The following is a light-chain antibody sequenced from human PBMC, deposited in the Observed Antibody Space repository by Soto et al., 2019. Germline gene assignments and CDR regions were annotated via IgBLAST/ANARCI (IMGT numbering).Light chain of an antibody. CDR2: AAS. Sequence: DIQLTQSPSFLSASVGDRVTITCRASQGISSYLAWYQQKPGKAPKLLIYAASTLQSGVPSRFSGSGSGTEFTLTISSLQPEDCATYYCQQLISYHLNFGGGTKVDIK. CDR1: QGISSY. V-gene: IGKV1-9*01. CDR3: QQLISYHLN. J-gene: IGKJ4*01.